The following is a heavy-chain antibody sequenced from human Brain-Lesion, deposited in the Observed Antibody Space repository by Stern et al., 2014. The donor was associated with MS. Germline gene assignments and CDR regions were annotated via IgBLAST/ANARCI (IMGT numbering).Heavy chain of an antibody. CDR1: GFTFDDYA. V-gene: IGHV3-9*01. J-gene: IGHJ4*02. CDR3: ARDITGSSAYFAY. Sequence: VQLVESGGDLVQPGRSLRLSCAAFGFTFDDYAMHWVRQAPGKGLAWVAGIRWNSGTIGYADSVKCRFTTSRDNAYSSLYLQMNSLRPEDTALYYCARDITGSSAYFAYWGQGTLVTVSS. D-gene: IGHD1-14*01. CDR2: IRWNSGTI.